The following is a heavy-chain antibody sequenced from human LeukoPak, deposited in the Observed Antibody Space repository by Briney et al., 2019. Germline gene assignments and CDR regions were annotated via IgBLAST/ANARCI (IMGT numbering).Heavy chain of an antibody. V-gene: IGHV4-38-2*02. CDR1: GYSISSGYY. Sequence: SETLSLTCTVSGYSISSGYYWGWIRQPPGKGLEWIGSIYHSGSTYYNPSLKSRVTISVDTSKNQFSLKLNSVTAADTAVYFCARDYYYETTGPLDYWGQGTLVTVSS. J-gene: IGHJ4*02. CDR3: ARDYYYETTGPLDY. CDR2: IYHSGST. D-gene: IGHD3-22*01.